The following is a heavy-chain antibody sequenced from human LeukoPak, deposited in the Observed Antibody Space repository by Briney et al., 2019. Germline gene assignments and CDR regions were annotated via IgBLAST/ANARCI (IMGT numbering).Heavy chain of an antibody. J-gene: IGHJ2*01. CDR2: IYSGGST. Sequence: GGSLRLSCAASGFTVSSNYMSWVRQAPGKGLEWVSVIYSGGSTYYADSVKGRFTISRDNAKNSLYLQMNSLRAEDTAVYYCARDGYNWNYPFGWYFDLWGRGTLVTVSS. D-gene: IGHD1-7*01. V-gene: IGHV3-66*01. CDR1: GFTVSSNY. CDR3: ARDGYNWNYPFGWYFDL.